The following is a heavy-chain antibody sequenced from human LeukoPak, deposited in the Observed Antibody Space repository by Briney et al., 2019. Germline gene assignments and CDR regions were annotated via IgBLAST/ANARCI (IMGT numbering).Heavy chain of an antibody. CDR1: GYTFTGYY. J-gene: IGHJ4*02. Sequence: ASVKVSCKASGYTFTGYYMHWVRQAPGQGLEWMGWINPNSGGTNYAQKFQGRVTMTRDTSISTAYMELSRLRSDDTAVYYCASAAEANWGSPFDYWGQGTLVTVSS. D-gene: IGHD7-27*01. CDR2: INPNSGGT. CDR3: ASAAEANWGSPFDY. V-gene: IGHV1-2*02.